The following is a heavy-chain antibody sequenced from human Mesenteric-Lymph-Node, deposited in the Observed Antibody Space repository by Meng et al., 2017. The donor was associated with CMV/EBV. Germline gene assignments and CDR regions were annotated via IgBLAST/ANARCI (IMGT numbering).Heavy chain of an antibody. CDR1: GLTVSSYS. CDR2: ISSSSSYI. Sequence: GESLKISCAASGLTVSSYSMNWVRQAPGKGLEWVSSISSSSSYIYYADSVKGRFTISRDNAKNSLYLQMNSLRAEDTAVYYCARTDYGPTEGFFQHWGQGTLVTVSS. CDR3: ARTDYGPTEGFFQH. J-gene: IGHJ1*01. V-gene: IGHV3-21*01. D-gene: IGHD4-17*01.